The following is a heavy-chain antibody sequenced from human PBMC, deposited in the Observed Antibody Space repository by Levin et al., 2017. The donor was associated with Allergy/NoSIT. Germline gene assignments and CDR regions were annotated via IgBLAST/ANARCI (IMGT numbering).Heavy chain of an antibody. Sequence: PGGSLRLSCAASGFTFSTYGMNWVRQAPGKGLEWVSGISGNGAGTYYADSLKGRFTISRDNSKNTFYLEMNSLRAEDTAFYYRARGGTSANYAPYNWFDRWGQGTLVTVSS. CDR3: ARGGTSANYAPYNWFDR. D-gene: IGHD4/OR15-4a*01. V-gene: IGHV3-23*01. CDR2: ISGNGAGT. CDR1: GFTFSTYG. J-gene: IGHJ5*02.